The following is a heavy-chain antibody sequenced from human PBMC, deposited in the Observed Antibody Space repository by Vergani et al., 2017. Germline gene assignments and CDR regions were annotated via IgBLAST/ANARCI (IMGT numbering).Heavy chain of an antibody. CDR1: GGSISSSSYY. V-gene: IGHV4-39*07. J-gene: IGHJ4*02. CDR2: IYYSGST. D-gene: IGHD5-18*01. Sequence: QLQLQESGPGLVKPSETLSLTCTVSGGSISSSSYYWGWIRQPPGKGLEWIGSIYYSGSTYYNPSLKSRVTISVDTSTNQFSLKLSSVTAADTAVYYCARYTDMVRDFDYWGQGTLVTVSS. CDR3: ARYTDMVRDFDY.